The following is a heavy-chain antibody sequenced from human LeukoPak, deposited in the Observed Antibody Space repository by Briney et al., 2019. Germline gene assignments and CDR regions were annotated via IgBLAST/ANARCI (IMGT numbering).Heavy chain of an antibody. CDR3: ARDFMAASYYYYYGMDV. CDR2: INPNSGGT. J-gene: IGHJ6*02. CDR1: GYTFTGYY. D-gene: IGHD6-25*01. Sequence: GASVKVSCKASGYTFTGYYMHWVRQAPGRGLEWMGWINPNSGGTNYAQKFQGRVTMTRDTSISTAYMELSRLRSDDTAVYYCARDFMAASYYYYYGMDVWGQGTTVTVSS. V-gene: IGHV1-2*02.